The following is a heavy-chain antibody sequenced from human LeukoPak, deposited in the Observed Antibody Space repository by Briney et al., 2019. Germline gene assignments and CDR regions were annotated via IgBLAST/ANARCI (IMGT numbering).Heavy chain of an antibody. CDR3: ARARWYSFDY. J-gene: IGHJ4*02. Sequence: GGSLRLSCAASGFTFSSYAMHWVRQAPGKGLEWVAVISYDGSNKYYADSVKGRFTISRDNSKNTLYLQMNSLRAEDTAVYYCARARWYSFDYWGPGTLVTVSS. V-gene: IGHV3-30*04. D-gene: IGHD5-24*01. CDR2: ISYDGSNK. CDR1: GFTFSSYA.